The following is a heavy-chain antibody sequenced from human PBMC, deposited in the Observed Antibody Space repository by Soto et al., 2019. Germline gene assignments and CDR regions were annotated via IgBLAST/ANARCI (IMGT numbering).Heavy chain of an antibody. Sequence: QVQRVESGGGLVKPGGSLTLSCAASGFTFSDYYMSWIRQSPGQGLEWVSYISSTGSYTNYADSVKGRFTISRDNAKNSLYLQMNSLRAEDTAVYYCARDGSGWASYFDYWGQGTLVTDSS. J-gene: IGHJ4*02. CDR2: ISSTGSYT. V-gene: IGHV3-11*05. CDR1: GFTFSDYY. CDR3: ARDGSGWASYFDY. D-gene: IGHD6-19*01.